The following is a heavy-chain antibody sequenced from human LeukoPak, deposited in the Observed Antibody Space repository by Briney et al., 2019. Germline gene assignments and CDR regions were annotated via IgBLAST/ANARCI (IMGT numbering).Heavy chain of an antibody. D-gene: IGHD6-19*01. CDR2: ITGSGGTI. CDR1: GFTFSDYE. CDR3: ARELPVYIAVAGFDY. V-gene: IGHV3-48*03. J-gene: IGHJ4*02. Sequence: GWSLRLSCGASGFTFSDYEMNWVRQAPGKGLEWVSYITGSGGTIYYADSVKGRFTISRDNAKNSLYLLMNRLRAEDTAFYYCARELPVYIAVAGFDYWGQGTLVTVSS.